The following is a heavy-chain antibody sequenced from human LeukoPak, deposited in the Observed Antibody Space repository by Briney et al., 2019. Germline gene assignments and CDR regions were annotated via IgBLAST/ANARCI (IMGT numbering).Heavy chain of an antibody. J-gene: IGHJ4*02. V-gene: IGHV3-53*01. Sequence: GGSLRLSCAASGFTFSSYWMSWVRQAPGKGLEWVSVIYSGGSTYYADSVKGRFTISRDNSKNTLYLQMNSLRAEDTAVYYCARGPDYVWGSYRYSQEYYFDYWGQGTLVTVSS. CDR3: ARGPDYVWGSYRYSQEYYFDY. CDR1: GFTFSSYW. CDR2: IYSGGST. D-gene: IGHD3-16*02.